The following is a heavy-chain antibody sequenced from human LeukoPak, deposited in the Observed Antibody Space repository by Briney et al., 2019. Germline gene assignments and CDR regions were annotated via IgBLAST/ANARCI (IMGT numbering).Heavy chain of an antibody. CDR1: GYTLTELS. Sequence: ASVKVSCKVSGYTLTELSMHWVRQAPGKGLEWMGGFDREDGETIYAQKFQGRVTMTEDTSTDTAYMELSSLRSEDTAVYYCASFYGSGSYSYYGMDAWGKGTTVTVSS. CDR2: FDREDGET. J-gene: IGHJ6*04. CDR3: ASFYGSGSYSYYGMDA. V-gene: IGHV1-24*01. D-gene: IGHD3-10*01.